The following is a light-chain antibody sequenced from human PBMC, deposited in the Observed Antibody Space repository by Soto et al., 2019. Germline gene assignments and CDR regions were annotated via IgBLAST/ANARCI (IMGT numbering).Light chain of an antibody. V-gene: IGKV3-20*01. CDR3: QQYGSSPLT. J-gene: IGKJ4*01. Sequence: IVLTQSPGTLSLSSGERATLSCRASQSVGDSYLAWYQQKPGQAPRLLIYGASSRATGIPDRFSGSGSGTDFTLTISRLEPEDFAVYYCQQYGSSPLTFGGGTKVDI. CDR1: QSVGDSY. CDR2: GAS.